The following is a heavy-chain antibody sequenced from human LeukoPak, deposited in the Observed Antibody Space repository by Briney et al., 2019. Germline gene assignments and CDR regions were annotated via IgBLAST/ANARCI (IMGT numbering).Heavy chain of an antibody. CDR1: GFTFSRYW. J-gene: IGHJ4*02. V-gene: IGHV3-74*03. CDR2: INSDGSST. Sequence: GGSLRLSCVASGFTFSRYWMHWVRQAPGKGLVWVSRINSDGSSTKCAGSVKGRFTISRDNAKNTLYLQMNSLRAEDTAVYYCAALDHGHDYWGQGTLVTVSS. CDR3: AALDHGHDY.